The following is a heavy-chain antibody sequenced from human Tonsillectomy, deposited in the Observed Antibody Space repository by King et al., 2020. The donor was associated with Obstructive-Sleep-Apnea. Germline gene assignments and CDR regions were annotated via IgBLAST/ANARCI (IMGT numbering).Heavy chain of an antibody. V-gene: IGHV3-33*06. D-gene: IGHD3-3*01. J-gene: IGHJ6*02. CDR3: AKDERRDYYXXWSGNLAXGXXV. Sequence: VQLVESGGGVVQPGRSLRLTCAASGITFSSYGMHWVRQAPGKGLEWVAVIWNDGNNKYSADSVKSRFTISRDNSKNTLYLQMNSLRAEDTAVYYCAKDERRDYYXXWSGNLAXGXXVXGPGTTVTVSS. CDR1: GITFSSYG. CDR2: IWNDGNNK.